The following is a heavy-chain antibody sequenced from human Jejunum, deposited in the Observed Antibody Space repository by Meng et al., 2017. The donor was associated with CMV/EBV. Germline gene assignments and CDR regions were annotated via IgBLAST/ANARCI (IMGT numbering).Heavy chain of an antibody. V-gene: IGHV4-34*01. CDR3: GMERVN. J-gene: IGHJ4*02. CDR2: ISHGGIT. Sequence: QGQLQQWGAGLLNSSETLSLTCAVYGGSLSPYCWTLIRQIPGKGLEWIGEISHGGITNYNPSLKSRVTLLIDTSKNQFSLKLSSVTAADTAVYYCGMERVNWGQGILVTVSS. D-gene: IGHD1-1*01. CDR1: GGSLSPYC.